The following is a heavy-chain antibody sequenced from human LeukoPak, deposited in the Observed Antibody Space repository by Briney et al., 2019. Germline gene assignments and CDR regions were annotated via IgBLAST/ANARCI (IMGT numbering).Heavy chain of an antibody. V-gene: IGHV1-2*02. CDR3: VRDAINLVPDTFDI. CDR2: INPKSGGT. J-gene: IGHJ3*02. D-gene: IGHD6-6*01. CDR1: GYTFNDYY. Sequence: ASVKVSCKASGYTFNDYYIQWVRQAPGQGLEWMGWINPKSGGTKSERKFQGRLTMTRDTSINTANMELSSLRSDDTAVYYCVRDAINLVPDTFDIWGQGTMVTVSS.